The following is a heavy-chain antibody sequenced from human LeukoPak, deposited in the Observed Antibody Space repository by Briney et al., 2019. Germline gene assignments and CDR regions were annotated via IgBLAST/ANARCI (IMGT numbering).Heavy chain of an antibody. J-gene: IGHJ4*02. CDR3: ARDNHYYDSSGYPFDY. CDR1: GYTFTGYY. D-gene: IGHD3-22*01. CDR2: INPNSGGT. Sequence: ASVKVSCKASGYTFTGYYMHWVRQAPGQGLEWMGWINPNSGGTNYAQKFQGRVTMTRDTSISTAYMELSRLRSEDTAVYYCARDNHYYDSSGYPFDYWGQGTLVTVSS. V-gene: IGHV1-2*02.